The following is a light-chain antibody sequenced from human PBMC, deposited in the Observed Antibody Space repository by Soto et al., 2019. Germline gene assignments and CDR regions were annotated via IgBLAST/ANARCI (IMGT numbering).Light chain of an antibody. Sequence: DIQMTQSPSSLSASVGDRVTITCRASQAISNYLAWYQQKPGKVPTLLISAASTLQPGVPSRFSGSGSGTDFTLTISSLQPEDVATYYCQKFNAVPTFGGGTKVEI. CDR1: QAISNY. J-gene: IGKJ4*01. CDR3: QKFNAVPT. V-gene: IGKV1-27*01. CDR2: AAS.